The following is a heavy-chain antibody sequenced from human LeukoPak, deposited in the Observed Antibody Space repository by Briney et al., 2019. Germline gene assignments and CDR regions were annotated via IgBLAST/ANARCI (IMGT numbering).Heavy chain of an antibody. CDR3: ARGRGGYYYGSGSYSAYFDY. V-gene: IGHV4-34*01. Sequence: KPSETLSLTCAVYGGSFSGYYWSWIRQPPGKGLEWIGEINHSGSTTYNPFLKSRVTISVDTSKNQFSLKLSSVTAADTAVYYCARGRGGYYYGSGSYSAYFDYWGQGTLVTVSS. J-gene: IGHJ4*02. CDR2: INHSGST. D-gene: IGHD3-10*01. CDR1: GGSFSGYY.